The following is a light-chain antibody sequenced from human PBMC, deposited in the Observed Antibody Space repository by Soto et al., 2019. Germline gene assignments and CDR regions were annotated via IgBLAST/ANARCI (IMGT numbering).Light chain of an antibody. J-gene: IGLJ2*01. V-gene: IGLV2-11*01. CDR3: CSYAGSSTRV. CDR2: DVT. Sequence: QSALTQPRSVSGSPGQSVTISCTGTSGDVGAYNYVSWYQQHPGKAPKLMIYDVTKRPSGVPDRFSGSKSANTASLTISGLQPEDEADYYCCSYAGSSTRVFGGGTKLTVL. CDR1: SGDVGAYNY.